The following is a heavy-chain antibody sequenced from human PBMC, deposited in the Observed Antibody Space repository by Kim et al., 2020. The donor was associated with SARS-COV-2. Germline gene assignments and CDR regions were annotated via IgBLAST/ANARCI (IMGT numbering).Heavy chain of an antibody. CDR3: TTNAY. V-gene: IGHV3-15*01. CDR2: KTDGGTT. J-gene: IGHJ4*02. Sequence: KTDGGTTDYAAPVKSRFTISREDSKNTLYLQMNSLKAEDTAVYYCTTNAYWGQGTLVTVSS.